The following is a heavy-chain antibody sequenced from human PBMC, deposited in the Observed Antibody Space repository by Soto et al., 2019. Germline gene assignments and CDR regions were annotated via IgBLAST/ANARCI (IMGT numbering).Heavy chain of an antibody. J-gene: IGHJ4*02. Sequence: GGSLRLSCAASGFTFRSYAMSWVRQAPGKGLKWVAVITYDGSNKYYADSVKGRFTISRDNSKNTLYLQMNSLRAEDTAVYYCARGRIAVAGIIDYWGQGTLVTVSS. V-gene: IGHV3-30-3*01. CDR3: ARGRIAVAGIIDY. CDR1: GFTFRSYA. D-gene: IGHD6-19*01. CDR2: ITYDGSNK.